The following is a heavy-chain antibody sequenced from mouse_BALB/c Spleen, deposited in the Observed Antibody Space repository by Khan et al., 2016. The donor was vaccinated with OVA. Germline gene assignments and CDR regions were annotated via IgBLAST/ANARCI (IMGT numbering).Heavy chain of an antibody. J-gene: IGHJ3*01. D-gene: IGHD2-2*01. Sequence: LVESGPELMKPGASVKISCKASGYSFTSYYIHWVKQSHGKSLEWIGYIDPFNGGTTYNQKFKGKATLTVDKSSSTAYMHLSSLTSEDSAVYYCARHGYVAWFAYGGQGTLVTVSA. V-gene: IGHV1S135*01. CDR3: ARHGYVAWFAY. CDR2: IDPFNGGT. CDR1: GYSFTSYY.